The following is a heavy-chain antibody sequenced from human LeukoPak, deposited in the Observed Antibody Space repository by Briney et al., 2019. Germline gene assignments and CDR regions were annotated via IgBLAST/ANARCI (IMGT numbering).Heavy chain of an antibody. D-gene: IGHD6-19*01. Sequence: PGGSLRLSCAASGFTFSSYTMHWVRQAPGKGLAWVAVIPYDGSNKYYVDSVQGRFTIYRDNYKNALYQQLNSLTPEDAAVYYCARGAAVAGILYYFDYWGQGTVVTVSS. J-gene: IGHJ4*02. CDR3: ARGAAVAGILYYFDY. V-gene: IGHV3-30-3*01. CDR1: GFTFSSYT. CDR2: IPYDGSNK.